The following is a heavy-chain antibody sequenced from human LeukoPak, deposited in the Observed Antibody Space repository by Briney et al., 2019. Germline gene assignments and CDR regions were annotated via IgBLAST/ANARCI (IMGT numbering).Heavy chain of an antibody. J-gene: IGHJ4*02. Sequence: PGGSLRLSCAASGFIFSDYYMNWIRQAPGKGLEWLSYMNSDGSKIYNADSVKGRFTVSRDNAENSLYPQMNSLRAEDTAVYYCATSPPPAYNHLDYCGQGALVTVSS. D-gene: IGHD5-24*01. CDR1: GFIFSDYY. V-gene: IGHV3-11*01. CDR2: MNSDGSKI. CDR3: ATSPPPAYNHLDY.